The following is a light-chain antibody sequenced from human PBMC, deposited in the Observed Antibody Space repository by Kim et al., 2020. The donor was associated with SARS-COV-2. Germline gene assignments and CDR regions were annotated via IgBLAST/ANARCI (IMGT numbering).Light chain of an antibody. CDR3: HQRTEWPRT. CDR1: QSVSSH. CDR2: AAS. J-gene: IGKJ5*01. V-gene: IGKV3-11*01. Sequence: PGEGATLSCRASQSVSSHFAWYQQKPGQPPRLLIYAASNRATGIPARFSGSGSGTDFTLTISSLEPEDSAVYYCHQRTEWPRTFGQGTRLEI.